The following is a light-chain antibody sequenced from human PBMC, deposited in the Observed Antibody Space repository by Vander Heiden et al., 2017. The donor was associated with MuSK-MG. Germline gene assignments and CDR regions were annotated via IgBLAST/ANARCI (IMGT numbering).Light chain of an antibody. CDR1: SSDVGGYDY. CDR3: SSYAGSNNYVA. V-gene: IGLV2-8*01. Sequence: QSALTQPPSASGSPAQSVTISCTGTSSDVGGYDYVSWYQQHPGKAPKLMIYAVTKRPSGVPDRFSGSKSGNTASLTVSGLQAEDEAEYYCSSYAGSNNYVAFGGGTKLTVL. J-gene: IGLJ2*01. CDR2: AVT.